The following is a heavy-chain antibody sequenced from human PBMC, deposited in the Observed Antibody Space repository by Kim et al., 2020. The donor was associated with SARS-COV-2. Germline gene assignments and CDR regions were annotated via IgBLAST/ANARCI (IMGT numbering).Heavy chain of an antibody. Sequence: SVQGRFTISRDNAKNSLYLQMNSLRAEDTAVYYCARDNNYYGSGNWFDPWGQGTLVTVSS. D-gene: IGHD3-10*01. J-gene: IGHJ5*02. V-gene: IGHV3-21*01. CDR3: ARDNNYYGSGNWFDP.